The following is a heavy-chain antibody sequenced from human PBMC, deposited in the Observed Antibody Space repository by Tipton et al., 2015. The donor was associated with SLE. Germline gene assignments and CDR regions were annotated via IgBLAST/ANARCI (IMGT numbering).Heavy chain of an antibody. CDR1: GFTFSSYA. Sequence: GSLRLSCAASGFTFSSYAMSWVRQAPGKGLEWVSAISGSGGSTYYADSVKGRFTISRDNSKNTLYLQMNSLRAEDTAVYYCAKDLEYNSGWYRGFDYWGQGTLVTVSS. CDR3: AKDLEYNSGWYRGFDY. V-gene: IGHV3-23*01. J-gene: IGHJ4*02. CDR2: ISGSGGST. D-gene: IGHD6-19*01.